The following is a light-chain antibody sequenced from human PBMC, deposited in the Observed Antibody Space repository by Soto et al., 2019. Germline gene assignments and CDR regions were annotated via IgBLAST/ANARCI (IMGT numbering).Light chain of an antibody. CDR2: DAS. CDR3: QQRSNWPPEIT. Sequence: IRLAQSPSTLSLSPGERATPSWRASQSVSISLAWYQQKPGKAPRLLIYDASNRATGVPARFSGSGSGKDFTLTVSSLEPEDFALYSCQQRSNWPPEITFGQGTRLEIK. J-gene: IGKJ5*01. CDR1: QSVSIS. V-gene: IGKV3-11*01.